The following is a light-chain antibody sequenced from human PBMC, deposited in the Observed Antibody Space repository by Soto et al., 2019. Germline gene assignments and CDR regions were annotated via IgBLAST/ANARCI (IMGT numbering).Light chain of an antibody. CDR3: QQYRSWPRT. J-gene: IGKJ1*01. CDR1: QSVSIN. Sequence: EIVLTQSPATLSVSPGERVTLSCRASQSVSINLDWYQQKPGQAPRLLIYGASTRATDMSGTFSGRGSGTEFTLTISNVRPEDFAVYYCQQYRSWPRTFGQGTKVEIK. V-gene: IGKV3-15*01. CDR2: GAS.